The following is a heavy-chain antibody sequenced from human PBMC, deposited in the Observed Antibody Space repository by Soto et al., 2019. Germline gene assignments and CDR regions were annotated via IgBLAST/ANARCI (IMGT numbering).Heavy chain of an antibody. CDR3: AGRYFSNSVGGCHLGLSDF. J-gene: IGHJ4*02. D-gene: IGHD2-8*01. CDR2: IGTRGSTV. CDR1: ALTLSSCE. V-gene: IGHV3-48*03. Sequence: PGGSLRLSCAASALTLSSCEMNWVRQAPGKGLEWVSYIGTRGSTVYYADSVKGRFTIPRDNAKSSLFLQMNSLRAEDPAVYYCAGRYFSNSVGGCHLGLSDFRGLRTLGTGSS.